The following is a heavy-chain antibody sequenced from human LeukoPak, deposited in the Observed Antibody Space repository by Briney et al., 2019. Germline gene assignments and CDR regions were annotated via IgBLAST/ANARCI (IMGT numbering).Heavy chain of an antibody. D-gene: IGHD3-10*01. V-gene: IGHV3-21*01. Sequence: GGSLRLSCAASGFTFSSYSMNWVRQAPGKGLEWVSSISSSSSYIYYADSVKGRFTISRDNAKNSLYLQMNSLRAEDTAVYYCARDPEEGFGELFPFDYWGQGTLVTVSS. CDR2: ISSSSSYI. CDR1: GFTFSSYS. J-gene: IGHJ4*02. CDR3: ARDPEEGFGELFPFDY.